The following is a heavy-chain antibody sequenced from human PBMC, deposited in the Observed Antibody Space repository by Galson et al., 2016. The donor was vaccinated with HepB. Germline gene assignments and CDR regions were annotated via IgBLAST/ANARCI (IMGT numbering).Heavy chain of an antibody. D-gene: IGHD3-9*01. CDR1: RGTLGSYA. J-gene: IGHJ4*02. CDR3: ARRDYDILTGYDY. Sequence: SVKVSCKASRGTLGSYALTWVRQAPGQGLEWMGEIAPTFGTTHYAQKFQDRVTINADESTTTVYMELSSLRSEDTAVYYCARRDYDILTGYDYWGQGTLVTVSS. V-gene: IGHV1-69*13. CDR2: IAPTFGTT.